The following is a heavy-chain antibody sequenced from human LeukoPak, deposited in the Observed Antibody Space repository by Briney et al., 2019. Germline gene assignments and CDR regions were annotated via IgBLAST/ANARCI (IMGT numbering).Heavy chain of an antibody. J-gene: IGHJ5*02. Sequence: SVKVSCKASGSTFSRFAMSWVRRAPRQGLEWMGGIIPIFGTANYAQRFQGRVTITADESTGTAYMELSGLRSEDPAVYYCARVVTPRYCSTTSCYWKGWFDPWGQGTLVTVSS. CDR3: ARVVTPRYCSTTSCYWKGWFDP. CDR2: IIPIFGTA. D-gene: IGHD2-2*01. CDR1: GSTFSRFA. V-gene: IGHV1-69*13.